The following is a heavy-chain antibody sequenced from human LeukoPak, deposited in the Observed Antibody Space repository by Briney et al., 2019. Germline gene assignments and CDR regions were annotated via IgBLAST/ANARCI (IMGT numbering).Heavy chain of an antibody. J-gene: IGHJ4*02. Sequence: GESLKISCKGVGYSFTSYWIGWVRQMPGKGMAWMGGIYPGDSRVRYNPSFQGQVTISADKSISTAYLQWSSLKASDTAMYYCARSLKYYYGSGPDPYYFDYWGQGTLVTVSS. CDR1: GYSFTSYW. V-gene: IGHV5-51*01. CDR3: ARSLKYYYGSGPDPYYFDY. CDR2: IYPGDSRV. D-gene: IGHD3-10*01.